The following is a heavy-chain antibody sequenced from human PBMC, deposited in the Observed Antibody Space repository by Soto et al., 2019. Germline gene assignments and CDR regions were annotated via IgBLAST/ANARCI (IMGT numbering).Heavy chain of an antibody. CDR1: GFTFSDYY. Sequence: GGSLRLSCAASGFTFSDYYMTWIRQTPGKGLEWISYISRSGSTIYYADSVKGRFTISRDNTKHSLFLQMNSLRAEDTAVYYCVRAQVNYVNYYFYFGMDVWGQGTTVTVYS. V-gene: IGHV3-11*01. CDR3: VRAQVNYVNYYFYFGMDV. CDR2: ISRSGSTI. J-gene: IGHJ6*02. D-gene: IGHD4-4*01.